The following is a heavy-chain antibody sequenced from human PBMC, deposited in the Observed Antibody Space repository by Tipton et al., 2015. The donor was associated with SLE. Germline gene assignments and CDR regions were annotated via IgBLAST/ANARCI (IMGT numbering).Heavy chain of an antibody. CDR2: IYTNENT. CDR3: ARWGAGSRGNWFDP. CDR1: GGSISSHY. D-gene: IGHD1/OR15-1a*01. J-gene: IGHJ5*02. V-gene: IGHV4-4*07. Sequence: TLSLTCTISGGSISSHYWSWIRQPPGKGLEWIGRIYTNENTNYNPSLKSRVTMSVDTSKNHFSLKLISVTAADTAVYYCARWGAGSRGNWFDPWGQGTLITVSS.